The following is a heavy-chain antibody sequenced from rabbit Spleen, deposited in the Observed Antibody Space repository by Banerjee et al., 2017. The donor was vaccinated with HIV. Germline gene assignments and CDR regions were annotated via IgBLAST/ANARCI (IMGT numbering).Heavy chain of an antibody. CDR3: ARAKDGSGWGANFNL. J-gene: IGHJ4*01. V-gene: IGHV1S40*01. CDR1: GFSFSSSDY. Sequence: QSLEESGGDLVKPGASLTLTCTASGFSFSSSDYMCWVRQAPGKGPEWIACIGASTGITYYASWAKGRFTISKTSSTTVTLQMTSLTAADTATYFCARAKDGSGWGANFNLWGPGTLVTVS. CDR2: IGASTGIT. D-gene: IGHD4-1*01.